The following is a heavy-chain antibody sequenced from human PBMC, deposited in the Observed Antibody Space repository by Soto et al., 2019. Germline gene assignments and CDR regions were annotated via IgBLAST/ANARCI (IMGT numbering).Heavy chain of an antibody. Sequence: QVQLVESGGGVVQPGRSLRLSCAASGFTFSSYGMHWVRQAPGKGLEWVAVISYDGSNKYYADSVKGRFTISRDNSKSTLYLQMNSLRAEDTAVYYCAKDGGSCPGGYWGQGTLVTVSS. J-gene: IGHJ4*02. V-gene: IGHV3-30*18. D-gene: IGHD2-15*01. CDR2: ISYDGSNK. CDR3: AKDGGSCPGGY. CDR1: GFTFSSYG.